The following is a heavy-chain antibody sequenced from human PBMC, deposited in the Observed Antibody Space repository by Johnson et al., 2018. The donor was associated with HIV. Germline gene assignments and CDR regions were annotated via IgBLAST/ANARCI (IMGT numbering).Heavy chain of an antibody. CDR2: ISYGGST. Sequence: QVQLVESGGGVVQPGRSLRLSCAASGFTFSNFGMHWVRQAPGKGLEWVAVISYGGSTYYADSVKGRFTISRDNSKNSLYLQMNSLRAEDTALYYCAKTALFQSIWDAFDIWGQGTMVTVSS. CDR3: AKTALFQSIWDAFDI. V-gene: IGHV3-30*18. D-gene: IGHD3-10*01. CDR1: GFTFSNFG. J-gene: IGHJ3*02.